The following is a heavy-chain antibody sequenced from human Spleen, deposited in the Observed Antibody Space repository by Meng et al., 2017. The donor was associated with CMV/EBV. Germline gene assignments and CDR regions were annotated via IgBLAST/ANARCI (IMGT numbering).Heavy chain of an antibody. Sequence: GESLKISCAASGFTFSTYWMHWVRQAPGKGLVWVSRTNSDGSRTSYADSVKGRFTISRDNAKNTLYLQMNSLRGEDTAVYYCAREGVNDVDSKSRFDLWGQGTLVTVSS. D-gene: IGHD1-1*01. CDR1: GFTFSTYW. CDR3: AREGVNDVDSKSRFDL. CDR2: TNSDGSRT. J-gene: IGHJ4*02. V-gene: IGHV3-74*01.